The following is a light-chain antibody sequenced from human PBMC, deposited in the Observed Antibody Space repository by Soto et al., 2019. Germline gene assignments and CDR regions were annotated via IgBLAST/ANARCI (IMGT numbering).Light chain of an antibody. V-gene: IGLV1-44*01. CDR2: SHN. CDR3: AAWDDSLNGVV. J-gene: IGLJ2*01. Sequence: QSALTQAPSASGTPGQRVTISCSGSSSNVGSNTVNWYQQLPGTAPKLLIYSHNQRPSGVPDRFSGSKSGTSASLAISGLQSEDEADYYCAAWDDSLNGVVFGGGTKLTVL. CDR1: SSNVGSNT.